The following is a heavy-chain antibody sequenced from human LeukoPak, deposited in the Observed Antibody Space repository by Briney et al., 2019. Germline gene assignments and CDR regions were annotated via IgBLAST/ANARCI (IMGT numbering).Heavy chain of an antibody. Sequence: ASVKVSCKASGYTFTGYYMHWVRQAPGQGLEWMGWINPNSGGTNYAQKFQGRVTMTRDTSISTAYMELSRLRSDDTAVYYCARSKRPQPEHAENWFDPWGQGTLVTVSS. V-gene: IGHV1-2*02. CDR3: ARSKRPQPEHAENWFDP. D-gene: IGHD1-1*01. CDR1: GYTFTGYY. CDR2: INPNSGGT. J-gene: IGHJ5*02.